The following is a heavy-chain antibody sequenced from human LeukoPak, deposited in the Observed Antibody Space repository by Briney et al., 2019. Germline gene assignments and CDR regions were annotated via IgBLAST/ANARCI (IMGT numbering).Heavy chain of an antibody. CDR1: GYTLTELS. J-gene: IGHJ3*02. D-gene: IGHD4-17*01. Sequence: GASVKVSCKVSGYTLTELSMHWVRQAPGKGLEWMGGFDPEDGETIYAQKFQGRVTMTEDTSTDTAYMELSRLRSEDTAVYYCAAIYGDYVFDAFDIWGQGTMVTVSS. CDR2: FDPEDGET. CDR3: AAIYGDYVFDAFDI. V-gene: IGHV1-24*01.